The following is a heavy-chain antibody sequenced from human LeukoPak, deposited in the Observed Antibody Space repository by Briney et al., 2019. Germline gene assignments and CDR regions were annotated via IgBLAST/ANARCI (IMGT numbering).Heavy chain of an antibody. V-gene: IGHV3-23*01. J-gene: IGHJ4*02. CDR3: AKHFDDHGSIFDH. CDR2: LNGGGGDI. Sequence: GGSLRLSCEASAFPFSSHYMAWVRQAPGRGLEWVSALNGGGGDIHYIDSVRDRFIISRDNSRNTLYLQMNSLRAEDTAIYYCAKHFDDHGSIFDHWGQGTLVTVSS. CDR1: AFPFSSHY. D-gene: IGHD2-2*03.